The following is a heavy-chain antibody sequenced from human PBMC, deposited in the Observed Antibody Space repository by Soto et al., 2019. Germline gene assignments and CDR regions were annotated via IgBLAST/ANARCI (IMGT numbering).Heavy chain of an antibody. CDR3: AKDFGYNYGYDAFDI. V-gene: IGHV3-23*01. CDR1: GFTFSSYA. D-gene: IGHD5-18*01. CDR2: ISGIGGST. Sequence: EVQLLESGGGSVQPGGSLRLSCAASGFTFSSYAMSWVRQAPGKGLEWVSGISGIGGSTYYVDSVKGRFTISRDNSKNTLYLQMNSLRAEDTAVYYCAKDFGYNYGYDAFDIWGQGTMVTVSS. J-gene: IGHJ3*02.